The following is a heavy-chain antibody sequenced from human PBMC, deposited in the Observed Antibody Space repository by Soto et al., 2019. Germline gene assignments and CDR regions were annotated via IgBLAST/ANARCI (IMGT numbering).Heavy chain of an antibody. Sequence: GGSLRLSCAASGFTFSSYAMSWVRQAPGKGLEWVSAISGSGGSTYYPDSVKGRFTISRDNSKNTLYLQMNSLRAEDTAVYYCAKSLSDIVVVPVGYYYYGMDVWGQGTTVTVSS. D-gene: IGHD2-2*01. CDR3: AKSLSDIVVVPVGYYYYGMDV. V-gene: IGHV3-23*01. CDR1: GFTFSSYA. CDR2: ISGSGGST. J-gene: IGHJ6*02.